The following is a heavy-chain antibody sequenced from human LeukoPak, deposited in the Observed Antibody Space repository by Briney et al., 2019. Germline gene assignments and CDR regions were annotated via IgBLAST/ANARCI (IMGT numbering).Heavy chain of an antibody. J-gene: IGHJ4*02. CDR3: AHLLGGRDH. V-gene: IGHV1-2*02. CDR1: GYSFTGYY. CDR2: VNPNSGGT. Sequence: GASVKVSCKASGYSFTGYYMHWVRQAPGQGLEWMGWVNPNSGGTTYAQKFQGRVTMTRDTSITTAYMELSRLTSDDTAVYYCAHLLGGRDHWGQGALVTVSS. D-gene: IGHD3-16*01.